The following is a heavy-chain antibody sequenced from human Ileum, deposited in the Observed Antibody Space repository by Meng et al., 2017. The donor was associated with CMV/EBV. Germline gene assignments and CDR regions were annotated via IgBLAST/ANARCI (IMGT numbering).Heavy chain of an antibody. D-gene: IGHD5-18*01. J-gene: IGHJ4*02. CDR1: GGSISSYS. Sequence: QVQLEGSAPGLVQPSPTLSLTCIVSGGSISSYSWTWTRQPAEKGLEWIGRIYTSGSTNYNPSLKSRVTMSVDTSKNHFSLNLSSVTAADTAVYYCAREADTAMARGLDYWGQGMLVTVSS. CDR3: AREADTAMARGLDY. CDR2: IYTSGST. V-gene: IGHV4-4*07.